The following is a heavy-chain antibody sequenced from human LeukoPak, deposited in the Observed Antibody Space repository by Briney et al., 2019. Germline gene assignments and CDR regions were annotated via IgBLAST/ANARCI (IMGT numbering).Heavy chain of an antibody. CDR1: GGSISSYY. V-gene: IGHV4-59*01. J-gene: IGHJ4*02. D-gene: IGHD3-3*01. Sequence: SETLSLTCTVSGGSISSYYWSWIRQPPGKGLEWIGYIYYNGSTNYNPSLKSRVTISVDTSKNQFSLKLSSVTAADTAVYYCARERTHYDFWSGYFDYWGQGTLVTVSS. CDR3: ARERTHYDFWSGYFDY. CDR2: IYYNGST.